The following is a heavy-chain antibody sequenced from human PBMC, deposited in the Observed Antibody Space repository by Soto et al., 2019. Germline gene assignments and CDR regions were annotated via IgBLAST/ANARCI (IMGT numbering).Heavy chain of an antibody. CDR3: ARNMGFGLSDY. V-gene: IGHV1-3*01. D-gene: IGHD3-10*01. J-gene: IGHJ4*02. Sequence: QVQLVQSGAEVKKPGASVKVSCKASGYTFTSYAMHWVRQAPGQRLEWMGWINAGNGNTKYSQKFQGRVTITRDTSASTAYMELSSLRSEDTSVYYCARNMGFGLSDYWGQGTLVTVSS. CDR2: INAGNGNT. CDR1: GYTFTSYA.